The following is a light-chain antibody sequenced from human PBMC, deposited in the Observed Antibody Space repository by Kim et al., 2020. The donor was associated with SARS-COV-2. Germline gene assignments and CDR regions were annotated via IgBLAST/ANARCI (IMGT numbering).Light chain of an antibody. CDR1: SSNIGADYD. J-gene: IGLJ1*01. Sequence: QQVTASCTGRSSNIGADYDVHWYQQVPGTAPKHLIYGKSNRPSGVPDRFSGSKSGTSASLAITGLQAEDEADYYCQSYDNSLSGYVFGTGTKVTVL. CDR2: GKS. V-gene: IGLV1-40*01. CDR3: QSYDNSLSGYV.